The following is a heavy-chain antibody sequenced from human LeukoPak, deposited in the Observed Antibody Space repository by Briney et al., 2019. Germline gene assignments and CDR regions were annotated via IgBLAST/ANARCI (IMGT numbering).Heavy chain of an antibody. CDR2: IYPTDSYT. CDR3: ARLGGGFRDGYNPYYYYGMDV. D-gene: IGHD5-24*01. CDR1: GYSFTTHW. Sequence: GESPKISCKGSGYSFTTHWIAWVRQLPGKGLEWMGIIYPTDSYTKYSPSFQGQVTISADKSITTAYLQWSSLKASDTAMYYCARLGGGFRDGYNPYYYYGMDVWGQGTTVTVSS. V-gene: IGHV5-51*01. J-gene: IGHJ6*02.